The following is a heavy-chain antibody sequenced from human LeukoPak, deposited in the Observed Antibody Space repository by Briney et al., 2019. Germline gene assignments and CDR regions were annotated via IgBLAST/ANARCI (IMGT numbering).Heavy chain of an antibody. Sequence: GGSLRLSCAASGFTFSSYGMHWVRQAPGKGLEWVAFIRYDGSNKYYADSVKGRFTISRDNSKNTLYLQMNSLRAEDTAVYYCATAVVTAITARDYWGQGTLVTVSS. D-gene: IGHD2-21*02. V-gene: IGHV3-30*02. J-gene: IGHJ4*02. CDR2: IRYDGSNK. CDR3: ATAVVTAITARDY. CDR1: GFTFSSYG.